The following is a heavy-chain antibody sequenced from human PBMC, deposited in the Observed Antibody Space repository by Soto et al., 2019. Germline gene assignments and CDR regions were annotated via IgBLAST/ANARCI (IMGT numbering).Heavy chain of an antibody. V-gene: IGHV3-72*01. CDR3: SRPLSTVTTVLDV. D-gene: IGHD4-4*01. CDR1: GFSISDHY. Sequence: EVQLVESGGGLVQPGGSLRLSCAASGFSISDHYIDWVRQGPGKGLEWVGRTRDKGNSYSTAYAASVKGRFTISRDDSKNSVFLQMNILTTENPAVYYCSRPLSTVTTVLDVWGQGTTVTVSS. CDR2: TRDKGNSYST. J-gene: IGHJ6*02.